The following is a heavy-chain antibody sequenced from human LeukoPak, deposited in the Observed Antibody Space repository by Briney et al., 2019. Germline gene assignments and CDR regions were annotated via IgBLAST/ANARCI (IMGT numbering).Heavy chain of an antibody. CDR3: ARDIQQQLVGLDY. J-gene: IGHJ4*02. V-gene: IGHV3-74*01. D-gene: IGHD6-13*01. CDR2: INSGGTVT. Sequence: GGSLRLSCAASGFTFSDFWMHWVRQAPGKGLVWVSRINSGGTVTNYADSVKGRLTISRDNAKNTLYLQMNSLRAEDTAVYYRARDIQQQLVGLDYWGQGTLVTVSS. CDR1: GFTFSDFW.